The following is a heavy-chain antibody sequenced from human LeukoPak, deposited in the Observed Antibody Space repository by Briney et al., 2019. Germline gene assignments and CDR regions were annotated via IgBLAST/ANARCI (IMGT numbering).Heavy chain of an antibody. V-gene: IGHV3-73*01. CDR3: IRRTLYGSGNIDAFDI. J-gene: IGHJ3*02. CDR1: GFTFSGSA. D-gene: IGHD3-10*01. CDR2: IRSKANNYAT. Sequence: PGGSLRLSCAASGFTFSGSAMHWVRQASGKGLEWVGRIRSKANNYATAYAASVKGRFTISRDDSRNTAYLQMNSLKTEDTAVYYCIRRTLYGSGNIDAFDIWGQGTMVTVSS.